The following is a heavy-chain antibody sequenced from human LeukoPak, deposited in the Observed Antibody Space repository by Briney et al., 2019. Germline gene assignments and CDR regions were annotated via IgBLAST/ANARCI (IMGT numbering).Heavy chain of an antibody. Sequence: QTGGSLRLSCAASGFTFSSYAMSWVRQAPGKGLEWVSAISDSDGNTYYADSVKGRFTISRDNSKNTLYLQMNSLRAEDTAVYYCARDPLPLCSGGSCYFGGFDPWGQGTLVTVSS. D-gene: IGHD2-15*01. CDR3: ARDPLPLCSGGSCYFGGFDP. CDR2: ISDSDGNT. V-gene: IGHV3-23*01. J-gene: IGHJ5*02. CDR1: GFTFSSYA.